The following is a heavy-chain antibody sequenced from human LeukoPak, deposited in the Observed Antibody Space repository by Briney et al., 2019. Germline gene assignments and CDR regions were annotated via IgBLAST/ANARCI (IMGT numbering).Heavy chain of an antibody. J-gene: IGHJ4*02. Sequence: SETLSLTCTVSGGSISSYYWSWIRQPPGKGLEWIGYIYYSGSTNYNPSLKSRVTISVDTSKNQFSLKLSSVTAADTAVYYCARHYDSSGYYFDYWGQGTLVTVSS. D-gene: IGHD3-22*01. V-gene: IGHV4-59*01. CDR1: GGSISSYY. CDR2: IYYSGST. CDR3: ARHYDSSGYYFDY.